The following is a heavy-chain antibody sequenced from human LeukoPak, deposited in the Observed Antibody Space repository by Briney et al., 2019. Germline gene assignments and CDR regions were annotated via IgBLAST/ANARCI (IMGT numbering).Heavy chain of an antibody. D-gene: IGHD3-22*01. J-gene: IGHJ4*02. CDR3: ARALYYYDSSGYYFDY. CDR1: GYTLTTNG. CDR2: IIPILGIA. Sequence: SVKVSCRASGYTLTTNGISWVRQAPGQGLEWMGRIIPILGIANYAQKFQGRVTITADKSTSTAYMELSSLRSEDTAVYYCARALYYYDSSGYYFDYWGQGTLVTVSS. V-gene: IGHV1-69*04.